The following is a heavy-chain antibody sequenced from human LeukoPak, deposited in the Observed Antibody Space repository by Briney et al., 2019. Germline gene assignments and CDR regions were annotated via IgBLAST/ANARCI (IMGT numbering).Heavy chain of an antibody. CDR2: IKQDGSEK. Sequence: GGSLRLSCAASGFTFSSYWMSWVRQAPGKGLEWVANIKQDGSEKYYVDSVKGRFTISRDNSKNTLYLQMSSLRADDTAVYYCARDQYFDRRNVDYWGQGTLVTVSS. J-gene: IGHJ4*02. CDR3: ARDQYFDRRNVDY. V-gene: IGHV3-7*01. CDR1: GFTFSSYW. D-gene: IGHD3-22*01.